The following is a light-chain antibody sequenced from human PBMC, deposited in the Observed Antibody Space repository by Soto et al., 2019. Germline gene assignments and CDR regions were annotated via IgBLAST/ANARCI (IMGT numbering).Light chain of an antibody. CDR1: QSVLYSSNNKNY. J-gene: IGKJ4*01. V-gene: IGKV4-1*01. CDR2: WAS. CDR3: QQYYSTPS. Sequence: DIVMTQSPDSLAVSLGERATINCKSSQSVLYSSNNKNYLAWYQQKPGQPPKLLIYWASTRESGVPDRFSGSGSGTDFTLTISSLQAEDVAFYYCQQYYSTPSFGGGTKVEIK.